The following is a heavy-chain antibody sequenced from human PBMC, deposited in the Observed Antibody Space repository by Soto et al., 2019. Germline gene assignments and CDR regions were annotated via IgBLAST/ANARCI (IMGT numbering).Heavy chain of an antibody. J-gene: IGHJ4*02. CDR1: GFTFSNYW. CDR3: ARESEPYSSGCQKCGAYDY. CDR2: XXEDGSEK. V-gene: IGHV3-7*01. Sequence: EIQLVESGGGLVQPGESLRLSCAVSGFTFSNYWMSWVRQAPGKGLXXXXXXXEDGSEKYYVDSVKGRFTISRDNAKNSLSLQLNSLRAEDTAVYYCARESEPYSSGCQKCGAYDYWGQGNLVTVSS. D-gene: IGHD6-19*01.